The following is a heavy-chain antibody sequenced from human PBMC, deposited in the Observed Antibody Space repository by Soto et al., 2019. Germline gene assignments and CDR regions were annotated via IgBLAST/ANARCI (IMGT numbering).Heavy chain of an antibody. D-gene: IGHD3-10*01. J-gene: IGHJ6*02. CDR2: IIPTFGTG. CDR1: GGTFNNYA. CDR3: ASFEGTRVRGGLASRYEMDV. Sequence: QVRLGQSGPEVKKPGPSVKVSCKAPGGTFNNYAINWVRQAPGKGLEWMGGIIPTFGTGNHAQKFQGRVTITADESTTTAYMELSSLRSEDTAIYYCASFEGTRVRGGLASRYEMDVWGQGTTVIVSS. V-gene: IGHV1-69*01.